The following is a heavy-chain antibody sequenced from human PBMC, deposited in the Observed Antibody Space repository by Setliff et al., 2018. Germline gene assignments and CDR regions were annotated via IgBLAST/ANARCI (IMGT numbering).Heavy chain of an antibody. Sequence: SETLSLTCNVSGGSISSYYWTWIRQPPGKGLEWIGYFYHSGSTNYNPSPKGRVTMTSDTSRNQLSLKLTSVSAADTAIYYCARSSYYASGNSHNYYMDVWGKGTAVTVSS. CDR2: FYHSGST. D-gene: IGHD3-10*01. J-gene: IGHJ6*03. CDR3: ARSSYYASGNSHNYYMDV. V-gene: IGHV4-59*08. CDR1: GGSISSYY.